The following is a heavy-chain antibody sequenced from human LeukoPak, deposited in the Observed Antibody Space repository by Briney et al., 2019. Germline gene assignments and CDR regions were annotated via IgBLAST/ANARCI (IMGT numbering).Heavy chain of an antibody. V-gene: IGHV3-23*01. CDR2: IRGNGET. CDR1: GLSFSSFA. D-gene: IGHD5-18*01. Sequence: GGSRRLSCAASGLSFSSFAMSWVRQGPARGLEWVSSIRGNGETFYADSVKGRFTISRDNPRNTVYLQINSLRDDDTAVYYCGKTTVGYSSGQKPAWPVDFWGQGTLVTVSS. CDR3: GKTTVGYSSGQKPAWPVDF. J-gene: IGHJ4*02.